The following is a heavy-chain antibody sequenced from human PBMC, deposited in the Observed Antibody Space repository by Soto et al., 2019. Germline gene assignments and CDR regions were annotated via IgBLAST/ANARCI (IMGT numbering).Heavy chain of an antibody. CDR1: GFTFSDHY. V-gene: IGHV3-72*01. CDR2: TRNKANSHTT. CDR3: ARATMVTDY. Sequence: GGSLRLSCAASGFTFSDHYMDWVRQAPGKGLEWVGRTRNKANSHTTEYAASVKGRFTISRDDSKNSLYLQMNSLKVEDTAVYYCARATMVTDYWGQGALVTVSS. J-gene: IGHJ4*02. D-gene: IGHD4-17*01.